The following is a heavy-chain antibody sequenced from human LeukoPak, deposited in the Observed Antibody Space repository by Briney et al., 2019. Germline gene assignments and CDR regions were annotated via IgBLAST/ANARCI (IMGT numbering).Heavy chain of an antibody. CDR3: AKDPVGVAAAVTFDY. CDR2: ISGSGGST. Sequence: GGSLRLSCAASGFTFSAYWMTWVRQAPGKGLEWVSAISGSGGSTYYADSVKGRFTISRDNSKNTLYLQMNSLRAEDTAVYYCAKDPVGVAAAVTFDYWGQGTLVTVSS. D-gene: IGHD6-13*01. CDR1: GFTFSAYW. J-gene: IGHJ4*02. V-gene: IGHV3-23*01.